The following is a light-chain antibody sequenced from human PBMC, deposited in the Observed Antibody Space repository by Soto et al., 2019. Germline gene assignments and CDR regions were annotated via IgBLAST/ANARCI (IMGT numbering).Light chain of an antibody. CDR1: SSDFGAYNY. Sequence: QSALTQPASVSGSPGQSITISCTGTSSDFGAYNYVSWYQLYPGKAPKLIIYEVSNRPSGVSNRFSGSKSGNTASLTISGLQAEDEGDYYCSSYTTSSTVVFGGGTKLTVL. CDR3: SSYTTSSTVV. V-gene: IGLV2-14*01. J-gene: IGLJ2*01. CDR2: EVS.